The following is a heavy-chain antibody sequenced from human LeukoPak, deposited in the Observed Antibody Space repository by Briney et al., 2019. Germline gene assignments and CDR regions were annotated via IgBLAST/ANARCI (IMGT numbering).Heavy chain of an antibody. CDR1: GFTFSSYE. J-gene: IGHJ6*03. CDR2: ISSSGSTI. Sequence: PVGSLRLSCAASGFTFSSYEMNWVRQAPGKGLDWVSYISSSGSTIYYADSVKGRFTISRDNAKNSLYLQMNSLRAEDTALYYCAKSSGNYLNYYYYMDVWGKGTTVTISS. D-gene: IGHD3-10*01. CDR3: AKSSGNYLNYYYYMDV. V-gene: IGHV3-48*03.